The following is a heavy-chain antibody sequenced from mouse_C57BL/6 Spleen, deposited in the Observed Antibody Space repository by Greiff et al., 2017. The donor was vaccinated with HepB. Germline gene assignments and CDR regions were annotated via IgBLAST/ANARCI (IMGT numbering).Heavy chain of an antibody. J-gene: IGHJ4*01. D-gene: IGHD1-1*02. CDR3: ARSLRGWNAMDY. CDR1: GFTFSDYY. Sequence: EVKLVESEGGLVQPGSSMKLSCTASGFTFSDYYMAWVRQVPEKGLEWVANINYDGSSTYYLDSLKSRFIISRDNAKNILYLQMSSLKSEDTATYYCARSLRGWNAMDYWGQGTSVTVSS. V-gene: IGHV5-16*01. CDR2: INYDGSST.